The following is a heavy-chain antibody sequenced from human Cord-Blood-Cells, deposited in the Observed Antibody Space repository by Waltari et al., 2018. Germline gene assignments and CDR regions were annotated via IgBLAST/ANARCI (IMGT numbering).Heavy chain of an antibody. V-gene: IGHV4-38-2*02. CDR1: GYSISSGYY. CDR2: IYHSGGT. CDR3: ARDLHCSSTSCYTDDAFDI. D-gene: IGHD2-2*02. Sequence: QVQLQESGPGLVKPSETLSLTCAVSGYSISSGYYWGWIRQPPGKGLEWIGSIYHSGGTYYTPALTSRVTISVDTSKNQFSLKLSSVTAADTAVYYCARDLHCSSTSCYTDDAFDIWGQGTMVTVSS. J-gene: IGHJ3*02.